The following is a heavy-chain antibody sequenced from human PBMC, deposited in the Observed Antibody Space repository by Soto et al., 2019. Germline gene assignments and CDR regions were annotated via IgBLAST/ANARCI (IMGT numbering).Heavy chain of an antibody. V-gene: IGHV3-30*18. D-gene: IGHD5-18*01. CDR1: GFTFSSYG. J-gene: IGHJ4*02. Sequence: GGSLRLSCAASGFTFSSYGMHWVRQAPGKGLEWVAVISYDGSNKYYADSVKGRFTISRDNSKNTLYLQMNSLRAEDTAVYYCAKDGGYSYGSYHFDYWGQGTLVTVSS. CDR2: ISYDGSNK. CDR3: AKDGGYSYGSYHFDY.